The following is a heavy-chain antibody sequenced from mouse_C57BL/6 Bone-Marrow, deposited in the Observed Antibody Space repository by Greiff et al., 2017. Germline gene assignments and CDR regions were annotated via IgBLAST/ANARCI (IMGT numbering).Heavy chain of an antibody. J-gene: IGHJ3*01. CDR1: GFNIKDYY. CDR3: ARSGATVEAFAY. D-gene: IGHD1-1*01. CDR2: IDPEDGET. Sequence: VQLQQSGAELVKPGASVKLSCTASGFNIKDYYMHWVKQRTEQGLEWIGRIDPEDGETKYAPKFQGKATITADTSSNTAYMQISSLTSEDAAVYYYARSGATVEAFAYWCQGTLVTVSA. V-gene: IGHV14-2*01.